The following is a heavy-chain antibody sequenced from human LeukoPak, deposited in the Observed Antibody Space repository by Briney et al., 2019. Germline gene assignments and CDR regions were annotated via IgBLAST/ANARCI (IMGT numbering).Heavy chain of an antibody. CDR2: IWYDGSNK. D-gene: IGHD5-12*01. Sequence: GGSLRISCEVSGFRLTTYGTHWVRQAPGKGLEWVTVIWYDGSNKYYADSVKGRFTISRDNSKNTLYLQMNSLRAEDTAVYYCARDIERYSGYDCGDYWGQGTLVTVSS. J-gene: IGHJ4*02. CDR1: GFRLTTYG. V-gene: IGHV3-33*01. CDR3: ARDIERYSGYDCGDY.